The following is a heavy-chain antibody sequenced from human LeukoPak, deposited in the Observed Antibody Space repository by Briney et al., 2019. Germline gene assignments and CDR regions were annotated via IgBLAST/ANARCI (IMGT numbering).Heavy chain of an antibody. CDR1: GFTFSSYW. Sequence: GGSLRLSCAASGFTFSSYWMSWVRQAPGKGLEWVANINQDGSEEYFLDSGKGRFTTSRDNGKNSLYLQMNSLRAEDTAVYHCARGGWYYFDNWGQGTLVTVSS. D-gene: IGHD6-19*01. J-gene: IGHJ4*02. V-gene: IGHV3-7*04. CDR2: INQDGSEE. CDR3: ARGGWYYFDN.